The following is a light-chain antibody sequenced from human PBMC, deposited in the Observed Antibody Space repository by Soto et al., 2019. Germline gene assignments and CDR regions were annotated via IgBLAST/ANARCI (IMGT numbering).Light chain of an antibody. J-gene: IGKJ3*01. Sequence: DIQMTQSPSSLSASVGDRVTITCQASHDITSYLNWYQHKPGKAPKLLIYDASILESGVPSRFSGSGSAIYFTFTISSLQPEDFSTYYCQRCDYLPFFGPGTTVDLK. CDR1: HDITSY. CDR2: DAS. CDR3: QRCDYLPF. V-gene: IGKV1-33*01.